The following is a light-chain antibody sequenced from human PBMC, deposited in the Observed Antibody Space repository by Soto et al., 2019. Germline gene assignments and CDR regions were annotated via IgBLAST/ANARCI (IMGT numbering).Light chain of an antibody. J-gene: IGKJ5*01. CDR1: QSVRST. CDR3: QQHGTSPIT. CDR2: GAS. V-gene: IGKV3-20*01. Sequence: EKVLTQSPATLAVSPGERATLSCRASQSVRSTLAWYQQKPGQAPRLLIYGASSRATGIPDRFSGSGSGTDFTLTISRLEPEDFAVYYCQQHGTSPITFGQGTRLEIK.